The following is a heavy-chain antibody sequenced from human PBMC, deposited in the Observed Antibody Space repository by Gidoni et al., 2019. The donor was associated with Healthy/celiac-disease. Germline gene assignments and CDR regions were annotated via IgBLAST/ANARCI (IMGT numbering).Heavy chain of an antibody. J-gene: IGHJ4*02. CDR2: IRSSSSYI. V-gene: IGHV3-21*01. D-gene: IGHD5-12*01. CDR1: GFTFSSYS. CDR3: ARAPHGGYEDY. Sequence: EVQLVESGGGLVKPGGSLRLSCAASGFTFSSYSMNWVRQAPGKGLEWVSSIRSSSSYIYYADSVKGRFTISRDNAKNSLYLQMNSLRAEDTAVYYCARAPHGGYEDYWGQGTLVTVSS.